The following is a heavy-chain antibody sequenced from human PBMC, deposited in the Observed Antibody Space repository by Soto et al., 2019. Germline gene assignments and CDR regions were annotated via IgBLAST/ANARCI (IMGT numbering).Heavy chain of an antibody. J-gene: IGHJ4*02. V-gene: IGHV1-69*06. Sequence: ASVKVSCKASGGTFSSYAISWVRQAPGQGLEWMGGIIPIFGTANYAQKFQGRVTITADKSTSTAYMELSSLTSEDTAIYYCARGPSCGGDCYLFDYWGQGTQVTVSS. D-gene: IGHD2-21*02. CDR3: ARGPSCGGDCYLFDY. CDR1: GGTFSSYA. CDR2: IIPIFGTA.